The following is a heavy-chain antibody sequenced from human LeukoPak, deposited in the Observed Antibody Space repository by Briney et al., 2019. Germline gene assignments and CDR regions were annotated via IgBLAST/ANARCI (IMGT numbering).Heavy chain of an antibody. V-gene: IGHV3-23*01. Sequence: GGSLRLSCAASGFTFSDYYMSWIRQAPGKGLEWVSAISGSGGSTYYADSVKGRFTISRDNSKNTLYLQMNSLRAEDTAVYYCAKMYYDFWSGTAGGAFDIWGQGTMVTVSS. D-gene: IGHD3-3*01. J-gene: IGHJ3*02. CDR2: ISGSGGST. CDR3: AKMYYDFWSGTAGGAFDI. CDR1: GFTFSDYY.